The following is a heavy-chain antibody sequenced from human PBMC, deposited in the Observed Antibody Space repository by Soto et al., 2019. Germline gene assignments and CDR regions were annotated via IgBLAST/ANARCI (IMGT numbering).Heavy chain of an antibody. D-gene: IGHD6-19*01. CDR1: RSTFTNFY. Sequence: PGXSVKVSCKASRSTFTNFYLHWVRQAPGQRPEWMGWINNGGGTIYAQKFQGRLTMNRDTSITTAYMELSRLSSDDTAFYYCATSSDWSPLLEYLGQGTLFSVSS. CDR2: INNGGGT. J-gene: IGHJ4*02. V-gene: IGHV1-2*02. CDR3: ATSSDWSPLLEY.